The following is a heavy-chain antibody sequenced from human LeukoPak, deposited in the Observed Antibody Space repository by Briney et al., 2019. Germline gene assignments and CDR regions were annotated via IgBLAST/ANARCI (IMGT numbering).Heavy chain of an antibody. V-gene: IGHV1-2*02. CDR1: GYTFTGYY. Sequence: ASVKVSCKASGYTFTGYYMHWVRQAPGQGLEWMGWINPNSGGTNYAQKFQGRVTMTRDTSISTAYMELSRLRSDDTAVYYCARYSSGLGGFDYWGQGTLVTVSS. CDR3: ARYSSGLGGFDY. CDR2: INPNSGGT. D-gene: IGHD3-22*01. J-gene: IGHJ4*02.